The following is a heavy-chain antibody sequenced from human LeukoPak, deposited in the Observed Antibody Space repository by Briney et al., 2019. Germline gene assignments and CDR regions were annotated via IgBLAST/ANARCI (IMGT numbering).Heavy chain of an antibody. CDR3: ARGLWTQPGLVPFNY. D-gene: IGHD5-18*01. Sequence: SETQSLTCSVSGDSIISDYWNWLRQSPGKGLEWIGNIHHFGRTEYNSSLRSRVTMFLGSSKNQFSLKLTSVTPTDTAVYYCARGLWTQPGLVPFNYWGQGILVTVSS. CDR2: IHHFGRT. V-gene: IGHV4-59*01. J-gene: IGHJ4*02. CDR1: GDSIISDY.